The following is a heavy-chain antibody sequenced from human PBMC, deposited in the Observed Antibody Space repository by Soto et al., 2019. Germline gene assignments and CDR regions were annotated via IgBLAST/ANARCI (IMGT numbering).Heavy chain of an antibody. Sequence: ASVKVFCKASGGTFSSYAISWVRQAPGQGLEWMGGIIPIFGTANYAQKFQGRVTITADESTSTAYMELSSLRSEDTAVYYCARGQLAAGTPADYYFDYWGQGTLVTVSS. V-gene: IGHV1-69*13. CDR1: GGTFSSYA. CDR3: ARGQLAAGTPADYYFDY. CDR2: IIPIFGTA. D-gene: IGHD6-13*01. J-gene: IGHJ4*02.